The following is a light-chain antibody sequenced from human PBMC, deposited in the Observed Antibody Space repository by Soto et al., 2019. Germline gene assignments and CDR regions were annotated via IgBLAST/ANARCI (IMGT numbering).Light chain of an antibody. V-gene: IGLV2-14*01. Sequence: QSVLTQPASVSGSPGQPITISCTGTSGDVGANNYVSWYQHHPGKAPKLLIYDVSNRPSGVSSRFSGSKSGNTASLTISGLQAEDEADYYCSSYIGSITFLVFXGGTKVTVL. CDR3: SSYIGSITFLV. CDR2: DVS. J-gene: IGLJ2*01. CDR1: SGDVGANNY.